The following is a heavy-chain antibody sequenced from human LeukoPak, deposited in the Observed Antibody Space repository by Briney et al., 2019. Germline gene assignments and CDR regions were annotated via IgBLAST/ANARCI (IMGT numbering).Heavy chain of an antibody. Sequence: SVKVPCKASGGTFSSYAISWVRQAPGQGLEWMGGIIPIFGKANYAQKFQGRVTITTDESTSTAYMELSSLRSEDTAVYYWARASDCSSTSCFSMDVWGKGTTVTVSS. V-gene: IGHV1-69*05. CDR2: IIPIFGKA. CDR1: GGTFSSYA. J-gene: IGHJ6*04. CDR3: ARASDCSSTSCFSMDV. D-gene: IGHD2-2*01.